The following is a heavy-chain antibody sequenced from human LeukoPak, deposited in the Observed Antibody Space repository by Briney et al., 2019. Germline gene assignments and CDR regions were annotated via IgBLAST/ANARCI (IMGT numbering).Heavy chain of an antibody. CDR2: INPNNRDT. CDR1: GYSFSGYF. D-gene: IGHD6-19*01. J-gene: IGHJ4*02. Sequence: ASVKVSCKASGYSFSGYFIHWVRQAPGQGLEWMGRINPNNRDTIYAQKFQGRVTMTRDTSISTAYMELNRLRSDDTAVYYCARESVAVAGLLDYWGQGTLLTVSS. CDR3: ARESVAVAGLLDY. V-gene: IGHV1-2*06.